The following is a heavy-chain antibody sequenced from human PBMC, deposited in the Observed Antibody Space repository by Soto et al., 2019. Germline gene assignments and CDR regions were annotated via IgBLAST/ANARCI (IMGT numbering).Heavy chain of an antibody. Sequence: PSETLSLTCAVSGGSIRSNNWWSWVRQPPGKGLEWIGEIFHSGSTHYNPSLKTRVTISVDKSKNQFSLKLISVTAADTAVYYCARDTRGYSYGKDYYYYYGMDVWGQGTTVTVSS. CDR1: GGSIRSNNW. J-gene: IGHJ6*02. V-gene: IGHV4-4*02. D-gene: IGHD5-18*01. CDR2: IFHSGST. CDR3: ARDTRGYSYGKDYYYYYGMDV.